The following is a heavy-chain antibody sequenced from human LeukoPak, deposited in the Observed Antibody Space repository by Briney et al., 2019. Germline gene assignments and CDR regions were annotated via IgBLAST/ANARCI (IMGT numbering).Heavy chain of an antibody. CDR3: ARGPHIVVVTAILPSFDY. Sequence: ASVKVSCKASGYTFTGYYMHWVRQAPGQGLEWMGWINPNSGGTNYAQKFQGRVTMTRDTSISTAYMELNRLRSDDTAVYYCARGPHIVVVTAILPSFDYWGQGTLVTVSS. D-gene: IGHD2-21*02. CDR1: GYTFTGYY. J-gene: IGHJ4*02. CDR2: INPNSGGT. V-gene: IGHV1-2*02.